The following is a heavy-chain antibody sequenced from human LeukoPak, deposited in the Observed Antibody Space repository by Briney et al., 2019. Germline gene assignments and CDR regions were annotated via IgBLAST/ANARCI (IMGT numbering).Heavy chain of an antibody. D-gene: IGHD3-22*01. CDR3: ACLTTADAFDI. CDR1: GGSINSYY. V-gene: IGHV4-59*01. CDR2: IYDSGST. Sequence: PSETLSLTCTVSGGSINSYYWSWIRQPPGKGLEWIGYIYDSGSTNYNPSLKSRVTISVDTSNSQFSLKLSSVTAADTAVYYCACLTTADAFDIWGQGTMVTVSS. J-gene: IGHJ3*02.